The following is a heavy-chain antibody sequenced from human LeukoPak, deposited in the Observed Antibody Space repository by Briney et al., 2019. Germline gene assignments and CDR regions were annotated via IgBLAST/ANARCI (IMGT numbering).Heavy chain of an antibody. CDR2: ISGSGSST. D-gene: IGHD1-1*01. V-gene: IGHV3-23*01. CDR1: EFTFNSYA. J-gene: IGHJ4*02. Sequence: GGSLRLSCAASEFTFNSYAMSWVRPAPGKGLEWFSSISGSGSSTFYADSVKGRFIISRDNSKNTLYLQMNSLRAEDTAVYYCAKHTAGTKALDYWGQGTLVTVSS. CDR3: AKHTAGTKALDY.